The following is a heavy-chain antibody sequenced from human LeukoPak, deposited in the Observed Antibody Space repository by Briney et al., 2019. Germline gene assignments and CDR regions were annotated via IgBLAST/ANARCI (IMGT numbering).Heavy chain of an antibody. J-gene: IGHJ5*02. CDR2: IGTAGDT. CDR3: AREDYLNWFDP. V-gene: IGHV3-13*01. CDR1: GFTFSSYD. D-gene: IGHD4-11*01. Sequence: GGSLRLSCAASGFTFSSYDMHWVRHATGKGLEWVSAIGTAGDTYYPGSVKGGFTISRDNSKNTLYLQMNSLRAEDTAVYYCAREDYLNWFDPWGQGALVTVSS.